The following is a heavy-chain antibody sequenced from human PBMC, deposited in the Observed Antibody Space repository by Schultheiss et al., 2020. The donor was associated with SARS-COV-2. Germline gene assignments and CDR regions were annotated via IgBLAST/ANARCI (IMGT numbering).Heavy chain of an antibody. Sequence: GGSLRLSCTASGFTFSRFGIHWVRQAPGKGLEWLAVVSYDGRGKYYADSVKGRFTISRDNSGNTVFLQMNSLRAEDTAVYYCATHHPSTARTYAMDVWGQGTTVTVSS. CDR2: VSYDGRGK. CDR3: ATHHPSTARTYAMDV. V-gene: IGHV3-30*03. J-gene: IGHJ6*02. CDR1: GFTFSRFG.